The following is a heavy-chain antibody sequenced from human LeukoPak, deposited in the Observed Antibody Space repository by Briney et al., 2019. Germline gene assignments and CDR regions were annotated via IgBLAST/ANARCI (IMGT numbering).Heavy chain of an antibody. CDR3: ARDGSYYEIDY. Sequence: QPGRSLRLSCAASGFIFSSYGMHWVRQAPGKGLEWVAVIWYDGSNKNYVDSVKGRFTISRDNSKNALYLQMNSLRAEDTAVYYCARDGSYYEIDYWGQGTLVTVSS. J-gene: IGHJ4*02. D-gene: IGHD1-26*01. V-gene: IGHV3-33*01. CDR1: GFIFSSYG. CDR2: IWYDGSNK.